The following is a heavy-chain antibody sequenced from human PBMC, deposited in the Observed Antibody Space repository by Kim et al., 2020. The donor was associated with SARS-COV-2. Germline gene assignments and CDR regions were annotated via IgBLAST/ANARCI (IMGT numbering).Heavy chain of an antibody. J-gene: IGHJ4*02. CDR3: ARGYRLRRAQY. CDR1: GYTFANYD. V-gene: IGHV1-8*01. D-gene: IGHD2-2*01. Sequence: ASVKVSCKASGYTFANYDINWVRQATGQGLEWMGGLDPNSGRTDYAQKFQGRVTLTTDTSRSTAYMELSSLRSEDTAVYYCARGYRLRRAQYWGQGPLVTVSS. CDR2: LDPNSGRT.